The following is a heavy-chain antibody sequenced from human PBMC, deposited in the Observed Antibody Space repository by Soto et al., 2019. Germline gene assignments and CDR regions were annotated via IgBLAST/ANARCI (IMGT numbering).Heavy chain of an antibody. CDR2: INPNSGGT. Sequence: ASVKVSCKASGGTFSSYTISWVRQAPGQGLEWMGWINPNSGGTNYAQKFQGWVTMTRDTSISTAYMELSRLRSDDTAVYYCARGGLITMIDYGMDVWGQGTTVTVSS. J-gene: IGHJ6*02. V-gene: IGHV1-2*04. CDR3: ARGGLITMIDYGMDV. D-gene: IGHD3-22*01. CDR1: GGTFSSYT.